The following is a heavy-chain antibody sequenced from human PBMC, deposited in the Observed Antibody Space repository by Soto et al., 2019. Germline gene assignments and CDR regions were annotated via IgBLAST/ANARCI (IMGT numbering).Heavy chain of an antibody. Sequence: GESLTTSCKVSGYSFTSYWISWVRQMPGKGLEWMGRIDPSDSYTNYSPSFQGHVTISADKSISTAYLQWSSLKASDTAMYYCARLNREFRVYWGQGTLVTAPQ. D-gene: IGHD3-10*01. CDR3: ARLNREFRVY. CDR1: GYSFTSYW. J-gene: IGHJ4*02. V-gene: IGHV5-10-1*01. CDR2: IDPSDSYT.